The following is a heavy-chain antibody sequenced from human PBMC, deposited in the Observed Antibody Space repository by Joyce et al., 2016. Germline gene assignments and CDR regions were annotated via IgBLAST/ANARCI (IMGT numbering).Heavy chain of an antibody. D-gene: IGHD5-18*01. CDR2: INPGGGST. CDR1: GYTFTNYY. V-gene: IGHV1-46*01. Sequence: QVQLVQSGAEVKKPGASVKVSCKASGYTFTNYYMHWVRQAPGQGLEWMGIINPGGGSTNSGQKFQGRVTMTRDTSTSTVYMELSSLRSEDTAVYYWARDTAMATGYYYYGMDVWGQGTTVTVSS. J-gene: IGHJ6*02. CDR3: ARDTAMATGYYYYGMDV.